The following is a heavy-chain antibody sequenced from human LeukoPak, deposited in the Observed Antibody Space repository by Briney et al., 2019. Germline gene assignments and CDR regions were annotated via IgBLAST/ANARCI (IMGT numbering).Heavy chain of an antibody. J-gene: IGHJ6*03. CDR2: INHSGST. V-gene: IGHV4-34*01. CDR3: ASEGLDEDYYYYYMDV. CDR1: GGSFSGYY. D-gene: IGHD6-19*01. Sequence: SETLSLTCAVYGGSFSGYYWSWIRQPPGKGLEWIGEINHSGSTNYNPSLKSRVTISVDTSKNQFSLKLSSVAAADTAVYYCASEGLDEDYYYYYMDVWGKGTTVTVSS.